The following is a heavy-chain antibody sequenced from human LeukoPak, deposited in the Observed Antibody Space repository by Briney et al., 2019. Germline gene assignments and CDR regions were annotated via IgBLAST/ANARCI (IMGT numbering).Heavy chain of an antibody. CDR2: ISFSSISYI. CDR3: ARDANGALGYSFYYFDY. J-gene: IGHJ4*02. Sequence: GGSLRLSCAASGLTFSTYGMYWVRQAPGKGLEWVSSISFSSISYIYYADSVKGRFTISRDTAKNSLFLQMNSLRAEDTAVYYCARDANGALGYSFYYFDYWGQGTLVTVSS. V-gene: IGHV3-21*01. CDR1: GLTFSTYG. D-gene: IGHD5-18*01.